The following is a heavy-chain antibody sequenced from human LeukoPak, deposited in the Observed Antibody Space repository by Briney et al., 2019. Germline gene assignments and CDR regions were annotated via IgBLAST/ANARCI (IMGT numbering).Heavy chain of an antibody. V-gene: IGHV3-30*02. Sequence: GGSLRLSCAASGFTFSNNGMHWSRKAQAKGLDWVDFIRYGGSNKYYADSVKGRFTISRDNSKNTLYLQMNSLRAEDTAVYYCAKGLAYYYGSGIFSEYYFDYWGQGTLVTVSS. CDR2: IRYGGSNK. D-gene: IGHD3-10*01. CDR3: AKGLAYYYGSGIFSEYYFDY. CDR1: GFTFSNNG. J-gene: IGHJ4*02.